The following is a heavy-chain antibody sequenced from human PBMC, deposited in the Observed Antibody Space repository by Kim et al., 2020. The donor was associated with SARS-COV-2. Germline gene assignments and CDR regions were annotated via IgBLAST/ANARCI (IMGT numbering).Heavy chain of an antibody. CDR2: IYYSGST. J-gene: IGHJ6*02. Sequence: SETLSLTCTVSGGSISSYYWSWIRQPPGKGLEWIGYIYYSGSTNYNPSLKSRVTISVDTSKNQFSLKLSSVTAADTAVYYCARDDRTAMVGGYYYYGMDVWGQGTTVTVSS. CDR1: GGSISSYY. CDR3: ARDDRTAMVGGYYYYGMDV. V-gene: IGHV4-59*01. D-gene: IGHD5-18*01.